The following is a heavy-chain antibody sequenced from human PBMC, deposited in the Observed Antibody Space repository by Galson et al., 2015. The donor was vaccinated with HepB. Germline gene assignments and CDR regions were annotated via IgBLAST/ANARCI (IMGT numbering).Heavy chain of an antibody. CDR2: FDPEEGET. D-gene: IGHD3-10*01. J-gene: IGHJ6*02. CDR1: GYTLTELS. CDR3: ATVYGSGTTYYYWYGLDV. Sequence: SVKVSCKVSGYTLTELSMHWVRQAPGKGLEWMGGFDPEEGETVYAQKFQGRVTMTEDTSTDTAYMELSSLTSEDTAVYYCATVYGSGTTYYYWYGLDVWGQGTTVTVSS. V-gene: IGHV1-24*01.